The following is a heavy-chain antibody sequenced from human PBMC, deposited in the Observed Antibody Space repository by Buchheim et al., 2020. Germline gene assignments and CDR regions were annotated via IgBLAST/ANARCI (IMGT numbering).Heavy chain of an antibody. CDR2: ISYDGSNK. V-gene: IGHV3-30-3*01. J-gene: IGHJ4*02. D-gene: IGHD4-17*01. CDR3: ARVLFDYGDYGPTDY. CDR1: GFTFSSYA. Sequence: QVQLVESGGGVVQPGRSLRLSCAASGFTFSSYAMHWVRQAPGKGLEWVAVISYDGSNKYYADSVKGRFTISRDNSKNTLYLQMNSLGAEDTAVYYCARVLFDYGDYGPTDYWGQGTL.